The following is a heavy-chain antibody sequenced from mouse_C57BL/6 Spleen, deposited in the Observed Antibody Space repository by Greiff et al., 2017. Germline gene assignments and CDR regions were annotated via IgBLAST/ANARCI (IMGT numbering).Heavy chain of an antibody. CDR3: AGQGGHYYAMDY. V-gene: IGHV1-74*01. D-gene: IGHD6-1*01. J-gene: IGHJ4*01. CDR1: GYTFTSYW. CDR2: IHPSDSDT. Sequence: QVHVKQPGAELVKPGASVKVSCKASGYTFTSYWMHWVKQRPGQGLEWIGRIHPSDSDTNYNQKFKGKATLTVDKSSSTAYMQLSSLTSEDSAVYYCAGQGGHYYAMDYWGQGTSVTVSS.